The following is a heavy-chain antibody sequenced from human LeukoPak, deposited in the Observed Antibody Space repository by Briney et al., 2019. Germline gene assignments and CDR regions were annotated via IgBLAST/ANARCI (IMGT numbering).Heavy chain of an antibody. D-gene: IGHD3-3*01. CDR1: GFTFSGSA. CDR2: IRSKANSYAT. CDR3: TRPWSGPNWDWFDP. V-gene: IGHV3-73*01. Sequence: GGSLRLSCAASGFTFSGSAMHWVRQASGKGLEWVGRIRSKANSYATAYAASVKGRFTISRDDSKNTAYLQMNSLKTEDTAVYYCTRPWSGPNWDWFDPWGQGTLVTVSS. J-gene: IGHJ5*02.